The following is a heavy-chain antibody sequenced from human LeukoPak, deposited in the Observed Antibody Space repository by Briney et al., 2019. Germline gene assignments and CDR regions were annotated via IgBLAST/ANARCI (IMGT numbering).Heavy chain of an antibody. CDR1: GYTFTSYG. CDR3: ARTMVTAGHSYFDY. D-gene: IGHD3-10*01. Sequence: ASVQVSCKASGYTFTSYGISWVRQAPGQGLEWMGWISAYNGNTNYAQKLQGRVSMTTDTSTSTVYMELRSLRSDDTAVYYCARTMVTAGHSYFDYWGQGTLVTVSS. CDR2: ISAYNGNT. J-gene: IGHJ4*02. V-gene: IGHV1-18*01.